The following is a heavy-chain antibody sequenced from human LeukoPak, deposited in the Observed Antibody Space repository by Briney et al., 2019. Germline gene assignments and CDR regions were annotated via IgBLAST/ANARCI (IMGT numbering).Heavy chain of an antibody. D-gene: IGHD3-3*01. CDR1: GFTFSSYS. J-gene: IGHJ3*02. Sequence: PGGSLRLSCAASGFTFSSYSMNWVRQAPGKGLEWVSYISSSSSTIYYADSVKGRFTISRDNAKNSLYLQMNSLRAEDTAVYYCARDAPFDDFWSGYSDGDAFDIWGQGTMVTVSS. CDR3: ARDAPFDDFWSGYSDGDAFDI. V-gene: IGHV3-48*01. CDR2: ISSSSSTI.